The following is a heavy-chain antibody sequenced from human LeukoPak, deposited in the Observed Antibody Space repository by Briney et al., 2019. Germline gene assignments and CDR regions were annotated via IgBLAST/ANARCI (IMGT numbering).Heavy chain of an antibody. V-gene: IGHV3-21*01. Sequence: PGGSLRLSCAASGFTFSSYSMNWVRQALGKGLEWVSSISSSSSYIYYADSVKGRFTISRDNAKNSLYLQMNSLRAEDTAVYYCARDGGSSSSAFDIWGQGTMVTVSS. CDR3: ARDGGSSSSAFDI. D-gene: IGHD6-6*01. J-gene: IGHJ3*02. CDR2: ISSSSSYI. CDR1: GFTFSSYS.